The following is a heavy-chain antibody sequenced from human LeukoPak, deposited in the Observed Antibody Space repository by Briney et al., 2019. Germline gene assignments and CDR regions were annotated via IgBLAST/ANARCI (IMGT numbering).Heavy chain of an antibody. D-gene: IGHD6-19*01. J-gene: IGHJ4*02. Sequence: PSETLSLTCTVSGYSISNGYYWEWIRQPPGRGLEWIGNIYRSGSTSYNPSLKSRVTISVDTSKNQFSLKVNSVTAADTAVYYCARRHSSGWFYYWGQGTLVTVSS. CDR2: IYRSGST. CDR1: GYSISNGYY. CDR3: ARRHSSGWFYY. V-gene: IGHV4-38-2*02.